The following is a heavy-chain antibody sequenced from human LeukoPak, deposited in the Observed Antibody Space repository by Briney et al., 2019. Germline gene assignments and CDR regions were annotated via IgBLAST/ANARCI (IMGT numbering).Heavy chain of an antibody. D-gene: IGHD2-2*01. CDR2: INHSGST. CDR3: ARKAVVVPAATYYYYYYGMDV. Sequence: SSETLSLTCAVYGGSFSGYYWSWIRQPPGKGLEWIGEINHSGSTNYNPSLKSRVTISVDTSKNQFSLKLSSVTAADTAVYYCARKAVVVPAATYYYYYYGMDVWGQGTTVTVSS. CDR1: GGSFSGYY. V-gene: IGHV4-34*01. J-gene: IGHJ6*02.